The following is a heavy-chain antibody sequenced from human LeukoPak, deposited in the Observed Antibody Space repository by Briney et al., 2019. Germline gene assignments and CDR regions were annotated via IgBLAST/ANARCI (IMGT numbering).Heavy chain of an antibody. Sequence: GGSLRLSCAASGFSFSSYGMHWVRQAPGKGLEWVAVISYDGSHIFHVDSVKGRFTISRDNSKITLYLQMDSLRVEDTAVYYCARYVMKGGFDLWGQGTLVTVSS. CDR2: ISYDGSHI. V-gene: IGHV3-30*03. CDR3: ARYVMKGGFDL. CDR1: GFSFSSYG. D-gene: IGHD3-10*02. J-gene: IGHJ5*02.